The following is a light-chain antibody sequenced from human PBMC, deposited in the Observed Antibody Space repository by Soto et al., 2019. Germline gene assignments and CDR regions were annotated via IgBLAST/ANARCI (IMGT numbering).Light chain of an antibody. J-gene: IGKJ2*01. CDR1: QSVLYSSNNKNY. CDR2: WAS. V-gene: IGKV4-1*01. Sequence: DIVMTQSPDSLAVSLGERATINCKSSQSVLYSSNNKNYLAWYQQKPGQPPKLLISWASTRATHIPDRFSGSGSGTDFTLTISRLEPEDSAVYLCQQYGDSPSTFGQGTKLEIK. CDR3: QQYGDSPST.